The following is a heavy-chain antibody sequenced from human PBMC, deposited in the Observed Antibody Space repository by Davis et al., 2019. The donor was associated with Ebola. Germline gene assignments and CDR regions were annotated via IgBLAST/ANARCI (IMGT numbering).Heavy chain of an antibody. D-gene: IGHD3-16*01. CDR3: SKHWGNSCDINYWTPFEY. Sequence: GGSLRPPCTAPGITFRANAMSWVRLTPGKGLEWVSSICFTAGNPTSYADSVKGRFTISSDNSKNALDLQMSSLRVEDTAVYYCSKHWGNSCDINYWTPFEYWGHGTLVTVSS. CDR2: ICFTAGNPT. CDR1: GITFRANA. J-gene: IGHJ4*01. V-gene: IGHV3-23*01.